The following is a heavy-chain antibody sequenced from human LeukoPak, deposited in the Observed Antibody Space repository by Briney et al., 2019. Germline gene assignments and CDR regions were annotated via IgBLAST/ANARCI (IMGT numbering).Heavy chain of an antibody. Sequence: GGSLRLSCATSGFTFSNFAMNWVRQAPGKWLEWVSVISSNGGRTYYANSVKGRFTISRDNSKNTLYLQMNSLRAEDTAVYYCAKVDPFYGGKGGIDYWGQGTLVTVSS. CDR1: GFTFSNFA. J-gene: IGHJ4*02. D-gene: IGHD4-23*01. CDR3: AKVDPFYGGKGGIDY. CDR2: ISSNGGRT. V-gene: IGHV3-23*01.